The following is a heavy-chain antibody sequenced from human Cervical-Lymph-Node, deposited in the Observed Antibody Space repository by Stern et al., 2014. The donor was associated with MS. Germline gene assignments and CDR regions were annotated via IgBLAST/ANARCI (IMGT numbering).Heavy chain of an antibody. J-gene: IGHJ5*02. D-gene: IGHD1-1*01. V-gene: IGHV1-46*03. CDR1: GFSFTTHY. CDR3: TRVQRERRALDHFDP. CDR2: LNPNSGTT. Sequence: DQLVESGAEVKKLGASVNVSCEASGFSFTTHYMHWIRQAPGAGLEWVGMLNPNSGTTSYARQFQGRVIITRDTSTSTIYMELTGLRSEDTALYFCTRVQRERRALDHFDPWGQGTLVTVSS.